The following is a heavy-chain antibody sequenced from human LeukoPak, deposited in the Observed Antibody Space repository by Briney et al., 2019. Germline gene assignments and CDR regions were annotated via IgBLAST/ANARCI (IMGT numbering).Heavy chain of an antibody. D-gene: IGHD1-1*01. CDR1: GFTLRTYS. V-gene: IGHV3-21*01. J-gene: IGHJ4*02. CDR3: ARATGTSDY. CDR2: ISTGSTYI. Sequence: GGSLRLSCAASGFTLRTYSMHWARQARGKGVGWVSSISTGSTYIYYADSVKGRFTISRDNAKNSLYLQMNSLRAEDTAVYYCARATGTSDYWGQGALVTVSS.